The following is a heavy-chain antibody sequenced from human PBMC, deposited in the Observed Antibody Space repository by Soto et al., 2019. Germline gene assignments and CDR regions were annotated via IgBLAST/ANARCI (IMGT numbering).Heavy chain of an antibody. Sequence: GSLRLSCTASGFTFSSDAMSWIRHAPGKGLEWVSYLSSSSSYTNYDDSVKGRFTISTDNAKNSLSLKMKTVRAEDTAVYYCARPRDAERHKYGTDVWGQGTTVTVSS. J-gene: IGHJ6*02. CDR3: ARPRDAERHKYGTDV. D-gene: IGHD1-26*01. V-gene: IGHV3-11*03. CDR2: LSSSSSYT. CDR1: GFTFSSDA.